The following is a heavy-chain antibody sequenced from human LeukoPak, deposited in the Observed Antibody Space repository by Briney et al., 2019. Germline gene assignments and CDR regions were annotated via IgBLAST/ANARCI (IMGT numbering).Heavy chain of an antibody. CDR3: ASDERSFWYEY. V-gene: IGHV4-59*01. D-gene: IGHD6-13*01. CDR1: GGSISSYY. Sequence: PSETLSLTCTVSGGSISSYYWSWIRQPPGKGLEWIGYIYYSGSPNSNPSLKSRVTISVDTSKNQFSLKLNSVTAADTAVYYCASDERSFWYEYWGQGTLVTVSS. J-gene: IGHJ4*02. CDR2: IYYSGSP.